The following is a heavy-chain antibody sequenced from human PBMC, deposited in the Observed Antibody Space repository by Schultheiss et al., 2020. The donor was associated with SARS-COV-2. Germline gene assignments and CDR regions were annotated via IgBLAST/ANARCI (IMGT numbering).Heavy chain of an antibody. J-gene: IGHJ6*02. CDR1: GGTFSSYA. CDR2: MNPNSGNT. CDR3: AGVQGMDV. D-gene: IGHD4/OR15-4a*01. V-gene: IGHV1-69*13. Sequence: SVKVSCKASGGTFSSYAISWVRQAPGQGLEWMGWMNPNSGNTGYAQKFQGRVTITADESTSTAYMELSSLRSEDTAVYYCAGVQGMDVWGQGTTVTVSS.